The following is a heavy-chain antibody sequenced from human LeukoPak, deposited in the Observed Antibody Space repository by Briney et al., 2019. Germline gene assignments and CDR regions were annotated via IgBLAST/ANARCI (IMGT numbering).Heavy chain of an antibody. Sequence: SVKVSCKASGGTFSSYAISWVRQAPGQGLEWMGGIIPIFGTANYAQKLQGRVTITADESTSTAYMELSSLRSEDTAVYYCARQGEYYDFWSGYKKHYYYYYMDVWGKGTTVTVSS. CDR2: IIPIFGTA. D-gene: IGHD3-3*01. J-gene: IGHJ6*03. CDR3: ARQGEYYDFWSGYKKHYYYYYMDV. V-gene: IGHV1-69*13. CDR1: GGTFSSYA.